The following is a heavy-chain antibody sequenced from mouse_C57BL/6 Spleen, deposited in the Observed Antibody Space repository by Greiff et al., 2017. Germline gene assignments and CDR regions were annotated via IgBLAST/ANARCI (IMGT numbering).Heavy chain of an antibody. CDR2: IYPGDGDT. CDR3: ARSAIYDGYYNAMDY. V-gene: IGHV1-82*01. CDR1: GYAFSSSW. Sequence: VQLQESGPELVKPGASVKISCKASGYAFSSSWMNWVKQRPGKGLEWIGRIYPGDGDTNYNGKFKGKATLTADKSSSTAYMQLSSLTSEDSAVYCCARSAIYDGYYNAMDYWGQGTSVTVSS. J-gene: IGHJ4*01. D-gene: IGHD2-3*01.